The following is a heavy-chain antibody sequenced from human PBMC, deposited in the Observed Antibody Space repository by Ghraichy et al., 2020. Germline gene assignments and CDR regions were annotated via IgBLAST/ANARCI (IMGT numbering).Heavy chain of an antibody. CDR1: GFTFSSYA. V-gene: IGHV3-30-3*01. Sequence: LSLTCAASGFTFSSYAMHWVRQAPGKGLEWVAVISYDGSNKYYADSVKGRFTISRDNSKNTLYLQMNSLRAEDTAVYYCAREGYTMATFDYWGQGTLVTVSS. CDR3: AREGYTMATFDY. D-gene: IGHD3-10*01. CDR2: ISYDGSNK. J-gene: IGHJ4*02.